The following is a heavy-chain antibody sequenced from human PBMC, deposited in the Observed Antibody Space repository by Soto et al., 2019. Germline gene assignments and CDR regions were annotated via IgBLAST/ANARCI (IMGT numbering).Heavy chain of an antibody. D-gene: IGHD7-27*01. CDR3: AHRRGLGIGGYYFDY. CDR2: IYWDDDK. J-gene: IGHJ4*02. Sequence: QITLKESGPTLVKPTQPLTLTCTFSGFSLSTSGVGVGWIRQPPGKALEWLALIYWDDDKRYSPSLKSRLTITKDTSKNQVVLTMTNMDPVDTATYYCAHRRGLGIGGYYFDYWGQGTLVTVSS. CDR1: GFSLSTSGVG. V-gene: IGHV2-5*02.